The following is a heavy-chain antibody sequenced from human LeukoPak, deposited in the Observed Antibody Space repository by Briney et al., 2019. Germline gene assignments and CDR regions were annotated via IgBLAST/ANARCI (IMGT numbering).Heavy chain of an antibody. V-gene: IGHV1-18*01. Sequence: GASVKVSCKASGYTFTSYGISWVRQAPGQGLEWMGWISAYNGNTNYAQKLQGRVTMTTDTSTSTAYMELRSLRSDDTAVYYCARGPIPYDSSGYPDYWGQGTLVTVSS. CDR1: GYTFTSYG. CDR2: ISAYNGNT. CDR3: ARGPIPYDSSGYPDY. J-gene: IGHJ4*02. D-gene: IGHD3-22*01.